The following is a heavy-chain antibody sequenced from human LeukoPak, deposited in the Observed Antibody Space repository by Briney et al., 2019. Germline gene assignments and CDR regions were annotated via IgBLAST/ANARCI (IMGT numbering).Heavy chain of an antibody. V-gene: IGHV1-2*02. Sequence: ASVKVSCKASGYTFTGYYIHWVRQAPGQGLEWMGWINPNSGGTNYAQKFQGRVTMTRDTSISTAYMELSRLRSDDTAVYYCARTAYYYGSGSSLDYWGQGTLVTVSS. D-gene: IGHD3-10*01. CDR2: INPNSGGT. J-gene: IGHJ4*02. CDR3: ARTAYYYGSGSSLDY. CDR1: GYTFTGYY.